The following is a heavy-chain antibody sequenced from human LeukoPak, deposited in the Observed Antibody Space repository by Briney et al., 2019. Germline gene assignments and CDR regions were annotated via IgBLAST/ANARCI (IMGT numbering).Heavy chain of an antibody. CDR2: IIPIFGTA. V-gene: IGHV1-69*13. Sequence: ASVKVSCKASGGTFSSYAISWVRQAPGQGLEWMGGIIPIFGTANYAQKFQGRVTITADESTSTAYMELSSLRSEDTAVYYCASPLLRYLDNAFGIWGQGTMVTVSS. CDR1: GGTFSSYA. CDR3: ASPLLRYLDNAFGI. J-gene: IGHJ3*02. D-gene: IGHD3-9*01.